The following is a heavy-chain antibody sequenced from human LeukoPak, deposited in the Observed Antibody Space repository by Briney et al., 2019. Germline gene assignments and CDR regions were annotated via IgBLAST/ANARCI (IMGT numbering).Heavy chain of an antibody. D-gene: IGHD6-13*01. CDR2: MNADNGGT. CDR1: GYIFTTYP. J-gene: IGHJ4*02. Sequence: ASVKVSCKASGYIFTTYPIHWVRQAPGQRLEWMGWMNADNGGTIYSQKFQGRVTITRDTSASTAYVELSSLTSEDTAVYYCAREHKYSSSWYPAYWDQGTLVTVSS. V-gene: IGHV1-3*01. CDR3: AREHKYSSSWYPAY.